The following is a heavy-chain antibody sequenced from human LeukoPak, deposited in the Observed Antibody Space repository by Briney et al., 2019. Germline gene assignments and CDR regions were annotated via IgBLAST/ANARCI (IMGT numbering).Heavy chain of an antibody. J-gene: IGHJ4*02. CDR1: GGSFSDYY. CDR3: ARVYYDSSGSPYFDY. V-gene: IGHV4-34*01. CDR2: INHNGST. Sequence: SETLSLTCVVYGGSFSDYYWSWIRQPPGKGLEWIGEINHNGSTNYNPSLKSRVTISVDTSKNQFSLKLSSVTAADTAVYYCARVYYDSSGSPYFDYWGQGTLVTVSS. D-gene: IGHD3-22*01.